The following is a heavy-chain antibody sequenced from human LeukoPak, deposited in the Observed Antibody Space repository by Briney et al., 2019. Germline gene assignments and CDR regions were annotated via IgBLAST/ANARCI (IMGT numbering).Heavy chain of an antibody. V-gene: IGHV3-48*04. CDR1: GFTFSTYS. CDR2: ISSSSSTI. J-gene: IGHJ3*02. D-gene: IGHD3-3*01. CDR3: ARSMVGEWLFLALDI. Sequence: GGSLRLSCAASGFTFSTYSMNWVRQAPGKGLEWVSYISSSSSTIYYADSVKGRLTISRDNAKNSLYLQMNSLRVEDTAVYYCARSMVGEWLFLALDIWGQGTKVTVSS.